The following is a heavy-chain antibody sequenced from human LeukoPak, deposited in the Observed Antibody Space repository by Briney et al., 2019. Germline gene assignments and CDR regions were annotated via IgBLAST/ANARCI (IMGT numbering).Heavy chain of an antibody. Sequence: SETLSLTCTVSGASMSSHYWTWIRQDPGTGLEWIVNIYYTGTTSYNPALESRVTISLDTSNNQFSLKLTSVTAADTAVYYCAKEGGPACPGLDSWGQGTLVTVSS. CDR2: IYYTGTT. D-gene: IGHD6-6*01. CDR3: AKEGGPACPGLDS. V-gene: IGHV4-59*11. J-gene: IGHJ4*02. CDR1: GASMSSHY.